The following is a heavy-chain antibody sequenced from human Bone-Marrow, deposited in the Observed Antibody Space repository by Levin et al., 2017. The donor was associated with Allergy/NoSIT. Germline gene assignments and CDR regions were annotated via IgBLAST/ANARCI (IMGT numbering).Heavy chain of an antibody. CDR3: ARDPYYYHNTGSCDS. CDR1: GFSISDYC. D-gene: IGHD3-22*01. CDR2: ISTDGTTI. V-gene: IGHV3-11*01. J-gene: IGHJ4*02. Sequence: NPGGSLRLSCAASGFSISDYCMKWIRQSPGKGLEWVGDISTDGTTIYYADSVEGRFTISRDNSKNSLYLQMNSLRVEDAAIYYCARDPYYYHNTGSCDSWGQGTLVSVSS.